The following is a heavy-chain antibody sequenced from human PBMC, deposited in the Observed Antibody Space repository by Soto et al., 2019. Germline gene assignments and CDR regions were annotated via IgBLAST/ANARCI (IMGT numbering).Heavy chain of an antibody. V-gene: IGHV3-48*02. CDR1: GFTFSSYS. CDR3: ARDRGYSSSWYEQTHGAFDY. D-gene: IGHD6-13*01. CDR2: ISSSSSTI. J-gene: IGHJ4*02. Sequence: GGSLRLSCAASGFTFSSYSMNWVRQAPGKGLEWVSYISSSSSTIYYADSVKGRFTISRDNAKNSLYLQMNSLRDEDTAVYYCARDRGYSSSWYEQTHGAFDYWGQGTLVTVSS.